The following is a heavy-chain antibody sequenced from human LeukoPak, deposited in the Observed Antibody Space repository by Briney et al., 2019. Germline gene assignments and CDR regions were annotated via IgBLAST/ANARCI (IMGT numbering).Heavy chain of an antibody. D-gene: IGHD5-18*01. J-gene: IGHJ4*02. Sequence: SETLSLTCAVYGGSFSGYYWSWIRQPPGKGLEWIGKINHSGSTNYNPSLKCRVTISVDTSKNQFSLKLSSVTAADTAVYYCARDYQGGYGDKTVDYWGQGTLVTVSS. CDR3: ARDYQGGYGDKTVDY. CDR1: GGSFSGYY. V-gene: IGHV4-34*01. CDR2: INHSGST.